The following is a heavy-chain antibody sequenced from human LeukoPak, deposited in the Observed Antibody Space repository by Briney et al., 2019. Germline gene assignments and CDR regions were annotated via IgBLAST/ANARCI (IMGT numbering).Heavy chain of an antibody. CDR2: IYSGGST. D-gene: IGHD6-19*01. CDR1: GFTGSCNH. V-gene: IGHV3-53*01. Sequence: PGGSLRPSLAPPGFTGSCNHMSWDRQAPGQGLERVSAIYSGGSTYYADSLKGRFTISRNNSKNTLYLQMNSLRAEDTDVYYCAREGIAVAGTSMDYWGQGTLVTVSS. J-gene: IGHJ4*02. CDR3: AREGIAVAGTSMDY.